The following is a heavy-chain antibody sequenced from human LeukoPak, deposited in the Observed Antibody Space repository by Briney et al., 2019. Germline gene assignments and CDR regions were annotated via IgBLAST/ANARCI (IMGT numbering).Heavy chain of an antibody. CDR3: ARPRWYYYDSSGPEQPFDY. CDR2: ISTSGSTI. J-gene: IGHJ4*02. Sequence: PGGSLRLSCAASGFTFSDYYMSWIRQAPGKGLEWVSYISTSGSTIYYADSVKGRFTISRDNAKNSVYLQMNSLRAEDTAVYYCARPRWYYYDSSGPEQPFDYWGQGTLVTVSS. CDR1: GFTFSDYY. V-gene: IGHV3-11*04. D-gene: IGHD3-22*01.